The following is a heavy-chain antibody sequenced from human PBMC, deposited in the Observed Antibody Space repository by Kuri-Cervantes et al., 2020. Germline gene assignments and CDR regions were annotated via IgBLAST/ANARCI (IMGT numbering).Heavy chain of an antibody. CDR2: IIPMFGTA. Sequence: SVKVSCKASGYTFTGFHMHWVRQAPGQGLEWMGGIIPMFGTANYAQNFQGRVTITADKSTSTVYMELSSLRSDDTAVYYCARDVAAAASGMDVWGKGTTVTSPQ. CDR1: GYTFTGFH. D-gene: IGHD6-13*01. CDR3: ARDVAAAASGMDV. V-gene: IGHV1-69*06. J-gene: IGHJ6*04.